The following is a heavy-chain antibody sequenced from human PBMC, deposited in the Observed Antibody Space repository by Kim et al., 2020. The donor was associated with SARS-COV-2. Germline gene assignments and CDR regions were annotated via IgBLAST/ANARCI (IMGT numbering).Heavy chain of an antibody. V-gene: IGHV3-33*06. J-gene: IGHJ4*02. D-gene: IGHD3-22*01. CDR1: GFTFSSYA. CDR2: IWYDGSNK. CDR3: AKASQYYYDSSGYYFSYYFDY. Sequence: GGSLRLSCAASGFTFSSYAMHWVRQAPGKGLEWVAVIWYDGSNKYYADSVKGRFTISRDNSKNTLYLQMNSLRAEDTAVYYCAKASQYYYDSSGYYFSYYFDYWGQGTLVTVSS.